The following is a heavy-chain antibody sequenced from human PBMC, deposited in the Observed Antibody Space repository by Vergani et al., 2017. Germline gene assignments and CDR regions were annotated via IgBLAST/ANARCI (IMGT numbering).Heavy chain of an antibody. J-gene: IGHJ4*02. D-gene: IGHD3-10*01. V-gene: IGHV3-15*01. CDR3: ARGQKRGYFDY. CDR2: IKSKTDGGTT. CDR1: GFTFSNAW. Sequence: EVQLVESGGGLVKPGGSLRLSCAASGFTFSNAWMSWVRQAPGKGLEWVGRIKSKTDGGTTDYAAPVKGRFTISRDDSKNTLYLQMNSLKTEDTAVYYCARGQKRGYFDYWGQGTLVTVSS.